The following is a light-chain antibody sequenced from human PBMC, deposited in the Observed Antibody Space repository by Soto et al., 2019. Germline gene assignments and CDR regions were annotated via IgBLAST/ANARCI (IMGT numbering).Light chain of an antibody. CDR1: SSDVGGYNY. J-gene: IGLJ3*02. CDR3: CSYAGTYTWV. CDR2: DVT. V-gene: IGLV2-11*01. Sequence: QSALTQPRSVSGSPGQSVTISCTGTSSDVGGYNYVSWYQQPAGKAPKLIIYDVTKRPSGVPRRFSGSKSGNSASLTISGLQAEDEADYYCCSYAGTYTWVFGGGTKLTVL.